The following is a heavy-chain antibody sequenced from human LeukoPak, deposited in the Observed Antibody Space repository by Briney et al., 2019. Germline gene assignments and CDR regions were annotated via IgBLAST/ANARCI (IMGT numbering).Heavy chain of an antibody. V-gene: IGHV3-30-3*01. CDR1: GFTFSSYA. J-gene: IGHJ3*02. CDR3: ARDPGITMITGAFDI. Sequence: GRSLRLSCAASGFTFSSYAMHWVRQAPGKGLEWVAVISYDGGNKYYADSVKGRFTISRDSSKNTLYLQMNSLRAEDTAVYYCARDPGITMITGAFDIWGQGTMVTVSS. CDR2: ISYDGGNK. D-gene: IGHD3-22*01.